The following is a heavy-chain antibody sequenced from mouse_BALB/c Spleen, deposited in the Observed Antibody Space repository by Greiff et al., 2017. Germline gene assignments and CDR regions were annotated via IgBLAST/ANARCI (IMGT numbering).Heavy chain of an antibody. CDR1: GYTFTSYW. CDR3: AMITTVVADDDY. Sequence: VKLQESGAELAKPGASVKMSCKASGYTFTSYWMHWVKQRPGQGLEWIGYINPSTGYTEYNQKFKDKATLTADKSSSTAYMQLSSLTSEDSAVYYCAMITTVVADDDYWGQGTTLTVSS. V-gene: IGHV1-7*01. D-gene: IGHD1-1*01. CDR2: INPSTGYT. J-gene: IGHJ2*01.